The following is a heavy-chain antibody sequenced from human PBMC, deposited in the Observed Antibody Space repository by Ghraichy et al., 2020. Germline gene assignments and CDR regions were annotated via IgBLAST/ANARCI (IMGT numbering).Heavy chain of an antibody. J-gene: IGHJ4*02. V-gene: IGHV3-23*01. CDR2: LTGSGNT. CDR1: GFTFSSYA. D-gene: IGHD1-26*01. CDR3: AKDLRNVTETGESYSPYDY. Sequence: GGSLRLSCEASGFTFSSYALTWVRQAPGKGLEWVTVLTGSGNTYYADSVRGRFTISRDNSKNTLYLQMSSLRADDTAVYYCAKDLRNVTETGESYSPYDYWGQGTLVTVSS.